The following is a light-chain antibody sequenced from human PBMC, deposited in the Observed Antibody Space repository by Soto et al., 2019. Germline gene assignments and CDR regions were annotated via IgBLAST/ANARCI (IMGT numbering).Light chain of an antibody. CDR3: QQYNNWWT. CDR2: GAS. CDR1: QSVSNN. Sequence: EIVMTQSPATLSVSPGERATLSCRASQSVSNNLAWYQKKPGQAPRLLIYGASTRATGIPARFSGSGSGTESTLTSSSLQAEDVAFYCCQQYNNWWTFGQGTRVDIK. J-gene: IGKJ1*01. V-gene: IGKV3-15*01.